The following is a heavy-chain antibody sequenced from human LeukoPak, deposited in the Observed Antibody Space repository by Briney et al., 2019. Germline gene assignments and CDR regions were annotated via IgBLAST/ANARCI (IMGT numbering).Heavy chain of an antibody. Sequence: SETLSLTCIVSGDSIIGYYWGWIRQPPGEGLEWIGNIYYTGNTYYNSSLKSRVTISLDTSKNQFSLKVISMTAADTAAYYCTKSDGYGLIRICGRGTMVTVSS. CDR3: TKSDGYGLIRI. V-gene: IGHV4-39*07. J-gene: IGHJ3*02. D-gene: IGHD3-10*01. CDR1: GDSIIGYY. CDR2: IYYTGNT.